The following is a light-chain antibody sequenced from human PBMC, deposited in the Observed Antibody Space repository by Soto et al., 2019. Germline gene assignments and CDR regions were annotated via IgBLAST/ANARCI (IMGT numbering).Light chain of an antibody. J-gene: IGKJ1*01. CDR3: LQDNSSPIT. Sequence: IQMTQSPSSLSASVGDRVTITCRASQSIVSYLDWYLQKPGKAPKLLIYAASILQTGVPSRFSGSGSGSAFSLTISSLQPEDFATYYCLQDNSSPITFGQGTKVDIK. CDR1: QSIVSY. V-gene: IGKV1-6*01. CDR2: AAS.